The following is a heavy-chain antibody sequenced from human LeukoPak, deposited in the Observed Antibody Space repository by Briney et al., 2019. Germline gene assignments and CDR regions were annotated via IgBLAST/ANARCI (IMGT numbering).Heavy chain of an antibody. J-gene: IGHJ4*02. CDR1: GGSITSGEYF. Sequence: SQTLSLPCDVSGGSITSGEYFWSWIRQPPGKGLEWIGYIYHSGRTSYNPPLKSRVTISVDRPKNQFSLRVSSVTAADTAVYYCARVAASALYYFDYWGQGTLVTVSS. D-gene: IGHD6-13*01. CDR3: ARVAASALYYFDY. V-gene: IGHV4-30-2*01. CDR2: IYHSGRT.